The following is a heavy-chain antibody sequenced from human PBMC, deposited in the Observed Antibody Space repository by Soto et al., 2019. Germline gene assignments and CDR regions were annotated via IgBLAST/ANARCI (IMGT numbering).Heavy chain of an antibody. CDR2: INHSGST. CDR1: GGCFSGYY. V-gene: IGHV4-34*01. Sequence: QVQLQQWGAGLLKPSETLSLTCAVYGGCFSGYYWCWIRQPPGKWLEWIGEINHSGSTNYNPSLKSRVTISVDTSKNQFSLKLSSVTAADTGVYYCARGGLFYYYGMDVWGQGTTVTVSS. D-gene: IGHD3-3*01. CDR3: ARGGLFYYYGMDV. J-gene: IGHJ6*02.